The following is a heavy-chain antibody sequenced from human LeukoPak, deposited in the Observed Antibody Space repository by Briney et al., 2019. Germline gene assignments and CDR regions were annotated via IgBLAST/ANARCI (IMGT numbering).Heavy chain of an antibody. Sequence: GGSLRLSCAASGFTFNNYAMSWVRQAPGKGLVWVSRINTDGSTTNYADSVKGRFTISRGNAKNTLYLQMNSLRGEDTAVYYCARDRQYGMDVWGQGTTVTVSS. CDR1: GFTFNNYA. CDR2: INTDGSTT. V-gene: IGHV3-74*01. CDR3: ARDRQYGMDV. J-gene: IGHJ6*02.